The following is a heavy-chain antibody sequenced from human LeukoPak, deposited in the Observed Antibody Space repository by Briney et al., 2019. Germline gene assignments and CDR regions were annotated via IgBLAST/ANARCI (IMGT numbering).Heavy chain of an antibody. CDR3: ARLVRNWNDHFDS. V-gene: IGHV4-4*09. CDR2: IQASGDT. CDR1: GDSFSTFS. Sequence: PSETLSLTCTLSGDSFSTFSWSWIRQPPGKGLEWIGYIQASGDTSFNPALNSRVTVSVDTSKNAFSLHLSSVTAADTAVYYCARLVRNWNDHFDSWGQGILVTVSS. D-gene: IGHD1-1*01. J-gene: IGHJ4*02.